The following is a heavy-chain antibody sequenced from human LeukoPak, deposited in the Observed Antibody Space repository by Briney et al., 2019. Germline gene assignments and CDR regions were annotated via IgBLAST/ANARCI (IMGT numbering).Heavy chain of an antibody. Sequence: SVKVSCKASGYTFTSYGISWVRQAPGQGLEWMGGIIPIFGTANYAQKFQGGVTITADESTSTAYMELSSLRSEDTAVYYCARDGVVGMTYYYYYGMDVWGQGTTVTVSS. CDR3: ARDGVVGMTYYYYYGMDV. J-gene: IGHJ6*02. V-gene: IGHV1-69*13. CDR2: IIPIFGTA. CDR1: GYTFTSYG. D-gene: IGHD3-22*01.